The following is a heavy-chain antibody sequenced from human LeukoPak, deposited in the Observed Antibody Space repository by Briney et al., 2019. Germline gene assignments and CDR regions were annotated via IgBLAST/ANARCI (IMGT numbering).Heavy chain of an antibody. Sequence: SETLSLTCAVYGGSFSGYYWSWIRQPPGKGLEWIGEINHSGSTNYNPSLKSRVTISVDTSKNQFSLKLSSVTAADTAVYYCARGEPAAVAGTVYYFDYWGQGTLVIVSS. V-gene: IGHV4-34*01. CDR2: INHSGST. D-gene: IGHD6-19*01. CDR3: ARGEPAAVAGTVYYFDY. CDR1: GGSFSGYY. J-gene: IGHJ4*02.